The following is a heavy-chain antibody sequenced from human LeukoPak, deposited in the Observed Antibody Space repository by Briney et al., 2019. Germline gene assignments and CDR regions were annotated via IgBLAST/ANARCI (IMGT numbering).Heavy chain of an antibody. CDR2: IYTSGST. D-gene: IGHD3-16*02. CDR1: GDSISGGSYY. Sequence: SETLSLTCTVSGDSISGGSYYWTWIRQPAGKGLEWIGRIYTSGSTNYNPSLKSRVTISLDTSKNQFSLKLSSVTAADTAVYYRARREEYVWGSYRHNWFDPWGQGTLVTVSS. V-gene: IGHV4-61*02. J-gene: IGHJ5*02. CDR3: ARREEYVWGSYRHNWFDP.